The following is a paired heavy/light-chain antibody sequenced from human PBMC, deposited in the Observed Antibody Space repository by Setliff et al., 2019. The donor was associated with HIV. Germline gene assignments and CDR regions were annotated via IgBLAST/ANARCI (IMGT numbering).Heavy chain of an antibody. CDR2: INSDGSGT. CDR3: VRGGTTGWYQNRFDT. D-gene: IGHD6-19*01. Sequence: EVQLVESGGGLVQPGGSLRLSCAASGFTFSNYWMHWVRQVPGKGLVWVSDINSDGSGTEDADSVKGRFAISRDNAKKTLYLQMNSLRVEDTAVYYCVRGGTTGWYQNRFDTWGQGTLVTVSS. V-gene: IGHV3-74*03. J-gene: IGHJ5*02. CDR1: GFTFSNYW.
Light chain of an antibody. Sequence: QSVLAQPPSVSGAPGQRVTISCTGSSSNIGAGYDVHWYQQLPGTAPKLLIYGNRNRPSGVPDRFSGSRSGTSASLAISGLQAEDEADYYCQSYDSSLSGSVFGGGTKLTVL. CDR3: QSYDSSLSGSV. V-gene: IGLV1-40*01. CDR2: GNR. J-gene: IGLJ3*02. CDR1: SSNIGAGYD.